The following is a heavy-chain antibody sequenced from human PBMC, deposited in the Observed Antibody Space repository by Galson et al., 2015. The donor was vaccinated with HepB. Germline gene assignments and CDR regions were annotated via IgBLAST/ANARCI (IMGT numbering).Heavy chain of an antibody. CDR1: GGSFSGYY. D-gene: IGHD3-22*01. CDR3: ARHRPDSSGYYSHYYHGMDV. V-gene: IGHV4-34*01. J-gene: IGHJ6*02. Sequence: ETLSLTCAVYGGSFSGYYWSWIRQPPGKGLEWIGYIYYSGSTYYNPSLKSRVTISVDTSKNQFSLKLSSVTAADTAVYYCARHRPDSSGYYSHYYHGMDVWGQGTTVTVSS. CDR2: IYYSGST.